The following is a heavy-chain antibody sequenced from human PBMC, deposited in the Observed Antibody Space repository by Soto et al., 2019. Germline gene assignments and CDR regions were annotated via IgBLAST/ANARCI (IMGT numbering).Heavy chain of an antibody. CDR1: GGTFSSYT. CDR2: IISILGIA. J-gene: IGHJ4*02. V-gene: IGHV1-69*02. D-gene: IGHD3-10*01. Sequence: ASVKVSCKASGGTFSSYTISWVRQAPGQGLEWMGRIISILGIANYAQKFQGRVTITADKSTSTAYMELSSLRSEDTAVYYCARIYGSGSSHFDYWGQGTLVTV. CDR3: ARIYGSGSSHFDY.